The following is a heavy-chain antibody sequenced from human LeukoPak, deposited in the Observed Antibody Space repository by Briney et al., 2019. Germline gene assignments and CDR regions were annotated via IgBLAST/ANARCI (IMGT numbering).Heavy chain of an antibody. Sequence: PSETLSLTCTVSGGSISSYYWSWLRQPPGKGLEWIGYIYYSGSTNYNPSLKSRVAISVDTSKNQFSLKLSSVTAADTAVYYCARGVDGYNSFFEQPPLWGQGTLVTVSS. V-gene: IGHV4-59*01. D-gene: IGHD5-24*01. CDR2: IYYSGST. CDR3: ARGVDGYNSFFEQPPL. CDR1: GGSISSYY. J-gene: IGHJ4*02.